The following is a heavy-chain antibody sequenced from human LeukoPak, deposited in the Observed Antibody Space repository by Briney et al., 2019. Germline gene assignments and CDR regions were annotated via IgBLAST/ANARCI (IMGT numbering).Heavy chain of an antibody. D-gene: IGHD3-3*01. CDR1: GVFFSIYA. CDR2: ISSSGSTR. J-gene: IGHJ4*02. V-gene: IGHV3-48*03. CDR3: ARDLPSGKRFDY. Sequence: GGSLRLSCAASGVFFSIYAMNRVRQAPGKGLEWVSYISSSGSTRYYADSVKGRFTISRDNARNSLYLQMNSLRAEDTAVYHCARDLPSGKRFDYWGQGILVTVSS.